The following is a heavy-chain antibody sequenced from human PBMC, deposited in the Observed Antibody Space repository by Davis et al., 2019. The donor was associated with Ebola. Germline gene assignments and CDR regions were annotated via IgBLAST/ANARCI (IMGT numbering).Heavy chain of an antibody. D-gene: IGHD3-3*01. CDR2: IIPIFGTA. V-gene: IGHV1-69*13. CDR3: ASGVKEGFLEWYGMDV. J-gene: IGHJ6*02. CDR1: GGTFSSYA. Sequence: SVKVSCKASGGTFSSYAISWVRQAPGQGLEWMGGIIPIFGTANYAQKFQGRVTITADESTSTAYMELSSLRSEDTAVYYCASGVKEGFLEWYGMDVWGQGTTVTVSS.